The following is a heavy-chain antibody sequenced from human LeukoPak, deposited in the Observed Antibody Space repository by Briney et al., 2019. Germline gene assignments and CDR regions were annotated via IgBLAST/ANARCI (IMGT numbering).Heavy chain of an antibody. CDR1: GGTFSSYA. CDR3: ARVQDYYDSSGYYWAYYYYGMDV. V-gene: IGHV1-69*13. J-gene: IGHJ6*02. CDR2: IIPIFGTA. Sequence: SVKVSCKASGGTFSSYAISWVRQAPGQGLEWMGGIIPIFGTANYAQKFQGRVTITADESTSTAYMELSSLRSEDTAVYYCARVQDYYDSSGYYWAYYYYGMDVWGQGTTVTVSS. D-gene: IGHD3-22*01.